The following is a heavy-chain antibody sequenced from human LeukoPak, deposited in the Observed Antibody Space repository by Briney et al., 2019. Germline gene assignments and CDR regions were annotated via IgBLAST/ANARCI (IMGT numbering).Heavy chain of an antibody. CDR3: ARGLWSAHRREYYFDS. V-gene: IGHV1-3*01. CDR2: INAGNGDT. CDR1: GYTFTNYA. D-gene: IGHD3-3*01. Sequence: AASVKVSCKASGYTFTNYAVNWLRQAPGQRLEWMGWINAGNGDTKFSQNYQARVTITRDASASTAYMELSSLTSEDTAAYFCARGLWSAHRREYYFDSWGQGTLVTVSS. J-gene: IGHJ4*02.